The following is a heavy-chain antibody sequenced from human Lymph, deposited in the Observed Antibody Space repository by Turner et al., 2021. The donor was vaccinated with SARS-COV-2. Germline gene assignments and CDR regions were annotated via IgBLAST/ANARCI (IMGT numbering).Heavy chain of an antibody. V-gene: IGHV1-69*10. D-gene: IGHD1-26*01. CDR3: ERRHSGNYDAFDI. J-gene: IGHJ3*02. Sequence: QLPLAPSGAEVMRPGSSVNVSGEASGGTFSTYVLSWVRLARGQGVEWMRGIMHILGIANYAQKFQGRVTITADTSTSTAYMELSSLRSEDTAVYHCERRHSGNYDAFDIWGQGTMVTVSS. CDR1: GGTFSTYV. CDR2: IMHILGIA.